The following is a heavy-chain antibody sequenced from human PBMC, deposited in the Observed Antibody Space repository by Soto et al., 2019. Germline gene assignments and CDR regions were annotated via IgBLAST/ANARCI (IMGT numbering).Heavy chain of an antibody. D-gene: IGHD3-22*01. CDR1: GFTFSSYG. V-gene: IGHV3-33*01. CDR3: AREPYYYDSSGYPQY. Sequence: GGSLRLSCAASGFTFSSYGMHWVRQAPGKGLEWVAAIWYDGSNKYYADSVKGRFTISRDNSKNTLYLQMNSLRAEDTALYYCAREPYYYDSSGYPQYWGQGTLVTVSS. J-gene: IGHJ4*02. CDR2: IWYDGSNK.